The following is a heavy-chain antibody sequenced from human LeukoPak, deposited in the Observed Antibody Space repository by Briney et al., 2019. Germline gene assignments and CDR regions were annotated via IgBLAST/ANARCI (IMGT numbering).Heavy chain of an antibody. CDR2: IYHSGST. Sequence: PSETLSLTCAVSGGSISSGGYSWSWVRQPPGKGLEWIGYIYHSGSTYYNPSLKSRVTISVDRSKNQFSLKLSSVTAADTAVYYCARLNDAFDIWGQGTMVTVSS. CDR1: GGSISSGGYS. J-gene: IGHJ3*02. CDR3: ARLNDAFDI. V-gene: IGHV4-30-2*01.